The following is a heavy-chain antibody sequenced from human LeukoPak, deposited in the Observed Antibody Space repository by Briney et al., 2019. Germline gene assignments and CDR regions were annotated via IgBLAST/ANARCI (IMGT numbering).Heavy chain of an antibody. CDR1: GYTFTSYG. D-gene: IGHD3-22*01. V-gene: IGHV1-18*01. CDR2: ISAYNGNT. Sequence: ASVKVSCKASGYTFTSYGISWVRQVPGQGLEWMGWISAYNGNTNYAQKLQGRVTMTTDTSTSTAYMELRSLRSDDTAVYYCARVYRVDYYDSSGYDYYFDYWGQGTLVTVSS. CDR3: ARVYRVDYYDSSGYDYYFDY. J-gene: IGHJ4*02.